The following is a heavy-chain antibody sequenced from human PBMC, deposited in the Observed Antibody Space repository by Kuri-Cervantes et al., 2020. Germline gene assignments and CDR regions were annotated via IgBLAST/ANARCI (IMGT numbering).Heavy chain of an antibody. J-gene: IGHJ4*02. Sequence: SETLSLTCTVSGGSISSGDYYWGWIRQPPGKGLEWIGSIYYSGSTYYNPSLKSRVTISVDTSKNQFSLKLSSVTAADTAVYYCARAVEMATINTGFDYWGQGTLVTVSS. CDR3: ARAVEMATINTGFDY. CDR1: GGSISSGDYY. CDR2: IYYSGST. D-gene: IGHD5-24*01. V-gene: IGHV4-39*01.